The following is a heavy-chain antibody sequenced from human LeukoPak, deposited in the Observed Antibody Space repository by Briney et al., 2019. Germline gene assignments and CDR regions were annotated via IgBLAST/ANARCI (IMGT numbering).Heavy chain of an antibody. CDR3: ARDLPWYSRGWYGVALDY. CDR2: ISSSSSYI. CDR1: GFTFSSYS. Sequence: GGSLRLSCAASGFTFSSYSMNWVRQAPGKGLEWVSSISSSSSYIHYADSVKGRFTISRDNAKNSLSLQMNGRGAEDTAVYYCARDLPWYSRGWYGVALDYWGQGTLVTVSS. D-gene: IGHD6-19*01. V-gene: IGHV3-21*01. J-gene: IGHJ4*02.